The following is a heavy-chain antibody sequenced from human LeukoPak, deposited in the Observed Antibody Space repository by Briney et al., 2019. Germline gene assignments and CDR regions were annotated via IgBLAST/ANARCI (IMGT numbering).Heavy chain of an antibody. CDR2: ISGSGGST. CDR3: AKGYCSSTSCSYFDY. D-gene: IGHD2-2*01. J-gene: IGHJ4*02. Sequence: PGGSLRLSCAASGFTFSSYPMSWVRQAPGKGLEWVSAISGSGGSTYYADSVKGRFTISRDNSKNTLYLQMNSLRAEDTAVYYCAKGYCSSTSCSYFDYWGQGTLVTVSS. CDR1: GFTFSSYP. V-gene: IGHV3-23*01.